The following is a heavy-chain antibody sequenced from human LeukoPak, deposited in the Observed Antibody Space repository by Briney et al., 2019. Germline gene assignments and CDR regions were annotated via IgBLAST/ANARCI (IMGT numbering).Heavy chain of an antibody. CDR3: AKERPEEYYGSGSYFDY. J-gene: IGHJ4*02. V-gene: IGHV3-30*18. CDR2: IAYEDGRNE. D-gene: IGHD3-10*01. Sequence: HPGGSLRLSCAASGFTFRSYVMHWVRQAPGKGLECVAAIAYEDGRNEYYADSVKGRFTISRDNSKNTVYLQMNSLRAEDTAVYYCAKERPEEYYGSGSYFDYWGQGTLVTVSS. CDR1: GFTFRSYV.